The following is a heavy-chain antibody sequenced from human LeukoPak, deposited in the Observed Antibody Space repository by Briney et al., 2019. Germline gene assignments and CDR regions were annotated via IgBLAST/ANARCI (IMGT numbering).Heavy chain of an antibody. CDR1: GYTFSSYD. CDR2: MNPNSGNT. CDR3: ARGPVEAVFGVSTED. J-gene: IGHJ6*02. Sequence: ASVKVSCKASGYTFSSYDINWVRQATGQGLEWMGWMNPNSGNTGYAQKFQGRVSMTRDTSISTAYMELSSLRSEDTAVYYCARGPVEAVFGVSTEDWGQGTTVTVSS. V-gene: IGHV1-8*01. D-gene: IGHD3-10*02.